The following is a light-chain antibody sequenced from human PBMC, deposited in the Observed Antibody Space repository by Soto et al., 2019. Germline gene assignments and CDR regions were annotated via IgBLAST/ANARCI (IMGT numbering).Light chain of an antibody. V-gene: IGKV4-1*01. CDR2: GAS. CDR1: QNILSSSNNKNY. Sequence: DIVMTQSPDSLAVSLGERATINCKSSQNILSSSNNKNYLAWYPQKPGQPPKLLIYGASTRESGVPDRFSGGGYVTDFTLTIGSLQAEDVAVYYCQHYYSSPLTFGGGTKVEI. J-gene: IGKJ4*01. CDR3: QHYYSSPLT.